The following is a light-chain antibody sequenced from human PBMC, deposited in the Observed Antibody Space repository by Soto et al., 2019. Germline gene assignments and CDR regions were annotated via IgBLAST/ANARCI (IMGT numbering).Light chain of an antibody. CDR2: GAS. V-gene: IGKV3-15*01. CDR1: QSVNSN. Sequence: EKVMTQSPATPSVSPGERATLSCRASQSVNSNLAWYQQKPGQAPRLLLYGASTRATGIPARFSGSASGTEFTLTISILQSEDSAVYYCQQYNDWPLTFGGGTKVEIK. J-gene: IGKJ4*01. CDR3: QQYNDWPLT.